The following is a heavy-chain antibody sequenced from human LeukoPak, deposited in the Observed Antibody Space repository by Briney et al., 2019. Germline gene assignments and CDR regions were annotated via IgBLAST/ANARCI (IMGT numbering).Heavy chain of an antibody. D-gene: IGHD5-12*01. Sequence: PGGSLRLSCATSGFTFSDHALHWVRQAPGKGLQYVSDISRNGTRTFYADSVKDRFTISRDKSTKTLYLQMGSLRVEDMGVYYCVRDSFYTGYDRGFGYWGQGTLVTVS. CDR1: GFTFSDHA. CDR2: ISRNGTRT. V-gene: IGHV3-64*02. CDR3: VRDSFYTGYDRGFGY. J-gene: IGHJ4*02.